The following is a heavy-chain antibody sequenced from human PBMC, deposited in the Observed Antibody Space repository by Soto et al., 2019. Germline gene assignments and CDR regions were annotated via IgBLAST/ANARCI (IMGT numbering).Heavy chain of an antibody. Sequence: EVQLVESGGGLVQPGRSLRLSCAASGFTFDDYAMHWVRQAPGKGLEWVSGISWNSGSIGYADSVKGRFTISRDNAKNSLYLQMNSLRAEDTALYYCAKGMVRGVIITVHYYGMDVWGQGTTVTVSS. CDR2: ISWNSGSI. D-gene: IGHD3-10*01. J-gene: IGHJ6*02. CDR1: GFTFDDYA. V-gene: IGHV3-9*01. CDR3: AKGMVRGVIITVHYYGMDV.